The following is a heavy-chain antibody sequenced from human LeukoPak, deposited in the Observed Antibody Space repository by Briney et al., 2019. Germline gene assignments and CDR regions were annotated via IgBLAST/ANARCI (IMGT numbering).Heavy chain of an antibody. V-gene: IGHV1-46*01. Sequence: ASVKVSCKASGYTFTSYGISWARQAPGQGLEWMGIINPSGGSTSYAQKFQGRVTMTRDTSTSTVYMELSSLRSEDTAVYYCAREASSALNHFFYWGQGTLVTVSS. D-gene: IGHD1-14*01. CDR2: INPSGGST. CDR3: AREASSALNHFFY. J-gene: IGHJ4*02. CDR1: GYTFTSYG.